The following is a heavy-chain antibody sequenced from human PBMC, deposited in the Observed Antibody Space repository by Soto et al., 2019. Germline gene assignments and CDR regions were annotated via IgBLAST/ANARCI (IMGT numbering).Heavy chain of an antibody. CDR3: ARDAARSSDYFDY. D-gene: IGHD3-10*01. J-gene: IGHJ4*02. V-gene: IGHV3-30-3*01. Sequence: GGSLRLSCAASGFTFSSHTMHWVRQAPGKGLEWVAVISFDGNNEYYAGSVKGRFTISRDNSKNTLFLQMNSLRAEDTAVYHCARDAARSSDYFDYWGQGTRVTVSS. CDR2: ISFDGNNE. CDR1: GFTFSSHT.